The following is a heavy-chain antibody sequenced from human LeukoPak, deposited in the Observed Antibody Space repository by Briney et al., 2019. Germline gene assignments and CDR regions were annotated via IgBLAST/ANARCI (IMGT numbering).Heavy chain of an antibody. CDR3: ARDTPYGSGPYGMDV. Sequence: KPGGSLRLSCAASGFTFSDYYMSWIRQAPGKGLEWVSYISSSSSYTNYADSVKGRFTISRDNAKNSLYLQMNSLRAEDTAVYYCARDTPYGSGPYGMDVWGQETTVTVSS. CDR1: GFTFSDYY. CDR2: ISSSSSYT. D-gene: IGHD3-10*01. V-gene: IGHV3-11*06. J-gene: IGHJ6*02.